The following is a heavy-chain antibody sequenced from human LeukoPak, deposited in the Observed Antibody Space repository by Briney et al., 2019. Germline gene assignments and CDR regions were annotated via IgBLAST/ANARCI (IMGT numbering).Heavy chain of an antibody. CDR1: GITFAEYT. D-gene: IGHD6-19*01. J-gene: IGHJ4*02. CDR2: ISRNGARI. V-gene: IGHV3-43*01. Sequence: GRSLRLSGAAPGITFAEYTMHWVRQAPGKGLKWVSLISRNGARIHYGDSVKGRFTISRDNSKASPYLQRNSLRTQDTPSYYCVKDLVAASENVRGWYPMDYWGQGTLVTVSS. CDR3: VKDLVAASENVRGWYPMDY.